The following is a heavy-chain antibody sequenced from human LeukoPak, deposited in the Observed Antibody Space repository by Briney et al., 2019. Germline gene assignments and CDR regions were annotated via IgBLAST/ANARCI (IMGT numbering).Heavy chain of an antibody. D-gene: IGHD3-3*01. CDR1: GYTFTGYY. CDR3: ARGHNLYDFWSGYFYYYYMDV. Sequence: ASVKVSCKASGYTFTGYYVHWVRQAPGQGLEWMGWINPNSGGTNYAQKFQGRVTMTRDTSISTAYMELSRLRSDDTAVYYCARGHNLYDFWSGYFYYYYMDVWGKGTTVTVSS. J-gene: IGHJ6*03. CDR2: INPNSGGT. V-gene: IGHV1-2*02.